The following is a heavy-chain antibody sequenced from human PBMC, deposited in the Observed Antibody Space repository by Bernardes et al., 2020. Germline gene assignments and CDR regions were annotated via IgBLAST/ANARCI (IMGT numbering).Heavy chain of an antibody. D-gene: IGHD2-2*01. V-gene: IGHV3-7*01. CDR2: IKQDGSEK. Sequence: GRSLRLSCAASGFAFSSYWMSWVRQAPGKGLEWVANIKQDGSEKYYVDSVVGRFTISRDNSKNTLYMQMNSLRAEDTAIYYCARVFTGYCTSTTCPPAYYHYYGLDVWGQGTTVTVSS. CDR3: ARVFTGYCTSTTCPPAYYHYYGLDV. CDR1: GFAFSSYW. J-gene: IGHJ6*02.